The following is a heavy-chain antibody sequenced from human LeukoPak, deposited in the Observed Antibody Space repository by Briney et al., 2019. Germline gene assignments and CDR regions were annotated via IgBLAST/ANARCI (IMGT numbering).Heavy chain of an antibody. V-gene: IGHV6-1*01. CDR3: ARGAVRGGTNFDY. Sequence: SQTLSLTCAISGDSVSGSPAVWNWIRQSPSRSLEWLGRAYYRSKWYIDYAVSVKGRITITPDTSKNQFSLQLNSVTPEDTAVYYCARGAVRGGTNFDYWGQGTLATVSS. CDR1: GDSVSGSPAV. CDR2: AYYRSKWYI. D-gene: IGHD3-10*01. J-gene: IGHJ4*02.